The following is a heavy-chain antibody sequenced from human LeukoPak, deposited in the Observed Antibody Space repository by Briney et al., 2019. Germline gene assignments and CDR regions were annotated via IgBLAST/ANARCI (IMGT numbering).Heavy chain of an antibody. D-gene: IGHD1-26*01. CDR3: ARSGVGATGNAY. V-gene: IGHV3-21*01. Sequence: GGSLRLSCAASGFTFSSYSMNWVRQAPGKGLEWVSSISSGSSYIYYADSVKGRFTISRDNAKNSLYLQMNSLRAEDTAVYYCARSGVGATGNAYWGQGTLVTVSS. CDR2: ISSGSSYI. J-gene: IGHJ4*02. CDR1: GFTFSSYS.